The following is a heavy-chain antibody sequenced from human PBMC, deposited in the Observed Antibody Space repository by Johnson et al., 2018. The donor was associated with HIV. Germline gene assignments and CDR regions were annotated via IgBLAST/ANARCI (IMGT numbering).Heavy chain of an antibody. CDR2: ISYDGSNK. CDR3: ARARIGSGGGFDI. CDR1: GFTFSSYA. D-gene: IGHD2-15*01. J-gene: IGHJ3*02. Sequence: QVQLVESGGGVVQPGRSLRLSCASSGFTFSSYAMHWVRQAPGKGLKWVAVISYDGSNKYYADSVKGRFTISRDNSKNTLYLQMNSLRAEDTAVYYCARARIGSGGGFDIWGQGTMVTVSS. V-gene: IGHV3-30-3*01.